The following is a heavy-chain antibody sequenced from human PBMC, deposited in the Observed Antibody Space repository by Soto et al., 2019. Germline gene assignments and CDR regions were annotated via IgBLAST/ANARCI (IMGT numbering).Heavy chain of an antibody. D-gene: IGHD4-17*01. Sequence: EVQLVESGGGLVQPGESLRLSCAASGFTFSAFWMTWLRQAPGKGLEWVSTISGSDTSTYYVDSVKGRFTISGDDSKNTLYLQMNSLRAEDTAVYYCVKVGWDTMTTVTKGYFQHWGQGTLVTVSS. CDR1: GFTFSAFW. V-gene: IGHV3-23*04. CDR3: VKVGWDTMTTVTKGYFQH. J-gene: IGHJ1*01. CDR2: ISGSDTST.